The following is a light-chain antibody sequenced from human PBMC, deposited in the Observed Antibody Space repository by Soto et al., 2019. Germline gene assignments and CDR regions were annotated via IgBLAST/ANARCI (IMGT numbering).Light chain of an antibody. CDR3: AASYDSLNAQV. V-gene: IGLV1-47*02. Sequence: QSVLTQPPSASGTPGQRVTISCSGSRSNIGRYDVYWYHQHPGTAPHLLIQTNNERRSGVAARFSGSKSVTSASPAISARQSEEEATYYCAASYDSLNAQVFGGGTKVTVL. CDR2: TNN. CDR1: RSNIGRYD. J-gene: IGLJ3*02.